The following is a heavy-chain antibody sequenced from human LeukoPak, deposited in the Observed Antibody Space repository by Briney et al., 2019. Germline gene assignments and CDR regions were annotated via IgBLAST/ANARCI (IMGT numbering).Heavy chain of an antibody. CDR1: GGSISSYY. CDR3: ARPNANGGWFPFDY. J-gene: IGHJ4*02. Sequence: PSGTLSLTCTVSGGSISSYYWSWVRQPPGKGLEWIGYIYNSGNTNYNPSLKSRVTISVDTSKNQFSLKLSSVTAADTAVYYCARPNANGGWFPFDYWGQGTLVTVSS. D-gene: IGHD6-19*01. V-gene: IGHV4-59*08. CDR2: IYNSGNT.